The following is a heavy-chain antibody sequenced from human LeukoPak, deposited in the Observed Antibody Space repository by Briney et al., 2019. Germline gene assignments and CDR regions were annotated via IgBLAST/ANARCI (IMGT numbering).Heavy chain of an antibody. Sequence: ASVKVSCKATGYTVISYDINWVRQATGQGLEWMGWMNPNSGHTGYAQKFQGRVTMTRDTSISTAFMELSSLRSEDTAVYYCARDTYSGSSAFQHWGQGTLVTVSS. D-gene: IGHD1-26*01. CDR2: MNPNSGHT. J-gene: IGHJ1*01. V-gene: IGHV1-8*01. CDR3: ARDTYSGSSAFQH. CDR1: GYTVISYD.